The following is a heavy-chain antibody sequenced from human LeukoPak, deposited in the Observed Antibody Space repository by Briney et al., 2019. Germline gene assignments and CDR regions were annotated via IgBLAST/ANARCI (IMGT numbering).Heavy chain of an antibody. V-gene: IGHV3-7*01. J-gene: IGHJ4*02. D-gene: IGHD2-2*01. CDR1: GFIFRDFS. CDR3: ARPRGCGSSRCNNFDY. Sequence: GGSLRLSCSVSGFIFRDFSMSWVRQAPGKGLEWVAKMNEYGSEIFYVDSVKGRFTISRDNGKNSLYLQMNRMRAEDTAVYYCARPRGCGSSRCNNFDYWGQGTLVTVSS. CDR2: MNEYGSEI.